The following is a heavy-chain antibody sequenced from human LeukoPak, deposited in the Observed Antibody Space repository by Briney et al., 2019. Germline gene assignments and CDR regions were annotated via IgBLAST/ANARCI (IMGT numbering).Heavy chain of an antibody. V-gene: IGHV3-15*01. CDR2: IKSKSYGGTT. CDR1: GFTFSIAW. CDR3: TTDVVGNSGFDC. D-gene: IGHD2-21*01. J-gene: IGHJ4*02. Sequence: GGSLRLSCAASGFTFSIAWMSWVRQAPGKGLEWVGRIKSKSYGGTTEYAAPVKGRFSISRDDSKNTLYLQMDSLKTEDTAVYFCTTDVVGNSGFDCWGQGTLVTVSS.